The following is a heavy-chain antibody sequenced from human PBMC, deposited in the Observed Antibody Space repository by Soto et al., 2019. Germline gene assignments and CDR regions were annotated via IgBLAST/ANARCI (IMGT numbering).Heavy chain of an antibody. CDR3: ARTRYCGSTSCYFDY. Sequence: QVQLQESGPGLVKPSETLSLTCTISGASTNNYYWSWVRQAPGQGLEWIAYLSYTGTTRYNPSLKSRVTISVDASKTQLSLRLSAVTAADTAVFYCARTRYCGSTSCYFDYWGQGTLVTVSS. J-gene: IGHJ4*02. V-gene: IGHV4-59*01. D-gene: IGHD2-21*01. CDR1: GASTNNYY. CDR2: LSYTGTT.